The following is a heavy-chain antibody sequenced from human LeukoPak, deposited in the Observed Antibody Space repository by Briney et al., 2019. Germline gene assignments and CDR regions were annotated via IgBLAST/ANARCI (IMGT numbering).Heavy chain of an antibody. Sequence: ASVKVSCKVSGYTLTELSMHWVRQAPGKGLEWMGGFDPEDGETIYAQKFQGRVTMTEDTSTDTAYMELSSLRSEDTAVYYCATSVVATISDAFDIWGQGTWSPSLQ. CDR2: FDPEDGET. V-gene: IGHV1-24*01. CDR1: GYTLTELS. D-gene: IGHD5-24*01. CDR3: ATSVVATISDAFDI. J-gene: IGHJ3*02.